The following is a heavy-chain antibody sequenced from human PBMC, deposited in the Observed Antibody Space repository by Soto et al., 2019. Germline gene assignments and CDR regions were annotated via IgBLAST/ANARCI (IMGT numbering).Heavy chain of an antibody. V-gene: IGHV3-9*02. J-gene: IGHJ5*02. CDR3: VKDQTAGGLDR. CDR1: GFTSNDHA. Sequence: GGSLRLSCAASGFTSNDHAMHWIRQAPGKGLEWVSGIYWHGDRIDYADSVKGRFTISRDNAKNSLYLQMNSLRPEDTALYYCVKDQTAGGLDRWGQGTLVTVSS. CDR2: IYWHGDRI. D-gene: IGHD2-21*02.